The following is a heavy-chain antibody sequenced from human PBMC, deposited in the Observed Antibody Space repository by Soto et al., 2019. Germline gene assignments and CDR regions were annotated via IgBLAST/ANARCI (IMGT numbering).Heavy chain of an antibody. Sequence: QVQLQQWGAGLLMPSETLSLTCAVYGGSFSGYQWSWIRQTPGKGLEWIGEINDSGNINYNPSLKSRVTIFLDTPKKQISLKLSSVTAADTAVYYCARGLILWFGELSRRAGYHYYMDVWAKGTTVIVSS. D-gene: IGHD3-10*01. V-gene: IGHV4-34*01. J-gene: IGHJ6*03. CDR2: INDSGNI. CDR3: ARGLILWFGELSRRAGYHYYMDV. CDR1: GGSFSGYQ.